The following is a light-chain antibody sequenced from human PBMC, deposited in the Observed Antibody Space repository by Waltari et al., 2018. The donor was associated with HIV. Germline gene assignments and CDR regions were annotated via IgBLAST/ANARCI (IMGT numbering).Light chain of an antibody. Sequence: QSALTQPASVSGSPGQSITLSCTGTSRDVGGYNYVSWYQHHPGKAPKLMIYDVSDRPSGVSNRFSGSKSGNTASLTISGLQADDEADYYCTSYSSSNTLKFGGGTKLTIL. J-gene: IGLJ3*02. V-gene: IGLV2-14*03. CDR2: DVS. CDR1: SRDVGGYNY. CDR3: TSYSSSNTLK.